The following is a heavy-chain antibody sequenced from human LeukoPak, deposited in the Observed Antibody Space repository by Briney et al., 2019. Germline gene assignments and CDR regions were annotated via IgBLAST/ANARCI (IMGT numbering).Heavy chain of an antibody. CDR2: INHSGST. CDR1: GGSFSGYY. Sequence: PSEPLSLPCAVYGGSFSGYYWSWIRQPPGKGLEWIGEINHSGSTNYNPSLKSRVTISVDTSKNQFSLKLSSVTAADTAVYYCVRGRYFYDYWGQGTLVTVSS. V-gene: IGHV4-34*01. J-gene: IGHJ4*02. CDR3: VRGRYFYDY. D-gene: IGHD3-9*01.